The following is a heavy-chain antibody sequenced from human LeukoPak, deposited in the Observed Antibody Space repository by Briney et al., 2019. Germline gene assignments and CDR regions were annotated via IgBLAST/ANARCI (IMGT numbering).Heavy chain of an antibody. CDR1: GGSISSYY. CDR3: ASVRGYSSGWYASGFDP. D-gene: IGHD6-19*01. CDR2: IYHSGST. V-gene: IGHV4-59*12. J-gene: IGHJ5*02. Sequence: PSETLSLTCTVSGGSISSYYWSWIRQPPGKGLEWIGYIYHSGSTYYNPSLKSRVTISLDTSKNQFSLKLTSVTAADTAVYYCASVRGYSSGWYASGFDPWGQGTLVTVSS.